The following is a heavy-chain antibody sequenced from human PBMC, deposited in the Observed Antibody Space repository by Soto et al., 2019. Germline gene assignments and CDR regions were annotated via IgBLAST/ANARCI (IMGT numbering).Heavy chain of an antibody. J-gene: IGHJ3*02. V-gene: IGHV5-10-1*03. CDR1: GYSFTRYW. Sequence: EVQLVQSGAEVKKPGESLRISCKGSGYSFTRYWISWVRQMPGKGLEWMGRIDPSDSYTNYSPSFQGHVTISADKSISTAYLQWSSLKASDTAMYYCASEEGLRYAFDIWGQGTMVTVSS. CDR2: IDPSDSYT. CDR3: ASEEGLRYAFDI.